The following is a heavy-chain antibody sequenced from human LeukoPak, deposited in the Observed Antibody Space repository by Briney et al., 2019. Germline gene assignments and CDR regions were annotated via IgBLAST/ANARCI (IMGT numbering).Heavy chain of an antibody. CDR2: ISAYNGNT. CDR1: GYTFTSYG. D-gene: IGHD2-2*01. Sequence: ASVKVSCKASGYTFTSYGISWVRQAPGQGLEWMGWISAYNGNTNYAQKLQGRVTMTTDTSTSTAYMELRSLRSDDTAVYYCARWCSSTSCYWNYYYYGIDVWGKGTTVTVSS. CDR3: ARWCSSTSCYWNYYYYGIDV. J-gene: IGHJ6*04. V-gene: IGHV1-18*04.